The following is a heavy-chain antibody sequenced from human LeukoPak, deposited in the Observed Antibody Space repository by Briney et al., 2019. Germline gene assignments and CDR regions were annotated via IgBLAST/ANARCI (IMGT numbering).Heavy chain of an antibody. CDR3: ARDTLFDY. Sequence: GGSLRLSCAASGFTFSSYAMSWVRQAPGKGLEWISYISSSSSIIYYADSVKGRFTISRDNAKNSLYLQMNSLRAEDTAVYCCARDTLFDYWGQGTLVTVSS. V-gene: IGHV3-48*04. J-gene: IGHJ4*02. CDR1: GFTFSSYA. CDR2: ISSSSSII.